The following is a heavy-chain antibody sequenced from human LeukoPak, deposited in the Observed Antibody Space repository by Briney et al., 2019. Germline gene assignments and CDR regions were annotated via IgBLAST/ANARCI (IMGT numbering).Heavy chain of an antibody. D-gene: IGHD6-19*01. J-gene: IGHJ5*02. CDR3: ARDDIEVAGTLWFDP. V-gene: IGHV3-30*04. Sequence: GGSLRLSCAVSGFTFSIYAIHWVRQAPGKGLQWVAVISYDGTDKYYADSVKGRFTISRDNSKNTLYLQMNSLGVADTAVYYCARDDIEVAGTLWFDPWGQGTLVTVSP. CDR1: GFTFSIYA. CDR2: ISYDGTDK.